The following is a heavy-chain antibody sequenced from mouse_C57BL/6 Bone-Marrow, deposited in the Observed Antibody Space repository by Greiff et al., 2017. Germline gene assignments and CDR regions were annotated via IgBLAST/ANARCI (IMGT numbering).Heavy chain of an antibody. D-gene: IGHD1-1*01. CDR1: GFTFSSYA. V-gene: IGHV5-9-1*02. CDR2: ISSGGDYI. CDR3: TRDPVTTGFAY. J-gene: IGHJ3*01. Sequence: EVQRVESGEGLVKPGGSLKLSCAASGFTFSSYAMSWVRQTPEKRLEWVAYISSGGDYIYYADTVKGRFTISRDNARNTLYLQMSSLKSEDTAMYYCTRDPVTTGFAYWGQGTLVTVSA.